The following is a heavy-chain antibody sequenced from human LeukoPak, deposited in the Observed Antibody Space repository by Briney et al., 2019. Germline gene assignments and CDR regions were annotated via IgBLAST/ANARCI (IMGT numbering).Heavy chain of an antibody. CDR1: GYTFTGYY. Sequence: ASVKVSCKASGYTFTGYYMHRVRQAPGQGLEWMGWINPNSGGTNYAQKFQGRVTMTRDTSISTAYMELSRLRSDDTAVYYCARATTYYYDSSGYDFDYWGQGTLVTVSS. V-gene: IGHV1-2*02. D-gene: IGHD3-22*01. CDR2: INPNSGGT. CDR3: ARATTYYYDSSGYDFDY. J-gene: IGHJ4*02.